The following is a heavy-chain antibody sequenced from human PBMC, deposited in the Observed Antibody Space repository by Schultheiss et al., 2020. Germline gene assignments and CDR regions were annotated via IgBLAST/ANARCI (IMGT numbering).Heavy chain of an antibody. D-gene: IGHD3-16*01. Sequence: GESLKISCKASGNTFTSYDINWVRQATGQGLEWMGWMNPNSGNTGYALKFQGRVTMTRDNSISTAYMELRSLGSEDTAVYYCARGSLITFGGVTSPAEYFQHWGQGTQVTVSS. V-gene: IGHV1-8*01. CDR2: MNPNSGNT. J-gene: IGHJ1*01. CDR3: ARGSLITFGGVTSPAEYFQH. CDR1: GNTFTSYD.